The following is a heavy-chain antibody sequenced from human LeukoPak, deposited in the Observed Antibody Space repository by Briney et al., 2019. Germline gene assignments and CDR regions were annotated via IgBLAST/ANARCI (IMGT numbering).Heavy chain of an antibody. CDR3: ATEFSSRGYSYDYSWFDP. CDR1: GGSLTSYY. V-gene: IGHV4-59*01. Sequence: SETLSLICTVSGGSLTSYYWSWIRQPPGKGLEWIGNIDYNGRTNYNPSLKSRVTLSIDKSKNQFSLKLKSVTAADTAVYYCATEFSSRGYSYDYSWFDPWGQGTLVTVSS. D-gene: IGHD5-18*01. J-gene: IGHJ5*02. CDR2: IDYNGRT.